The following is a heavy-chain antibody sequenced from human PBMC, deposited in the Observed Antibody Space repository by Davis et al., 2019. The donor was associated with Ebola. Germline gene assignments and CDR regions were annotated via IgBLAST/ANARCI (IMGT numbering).Heavy chain of an antibody. D-gene: IGHD3-22*01. CDR1: GYSFSNSW. Sequence: GESLKISCKGSGYSFSNSWIGWVRQIPGKGLEWVGIINPGDPETRYSPSFQGQVTISADKSISTAYLQWSSLKASDTAMYYCARIFGYYDSSGPLDYWGQGTLVTVSS. CDR2: INPGDPET. CDR3: ARIFGYYDSSGPLDY. V-gene: IGHV5-51*01. J-gene: IGHJ4*02.